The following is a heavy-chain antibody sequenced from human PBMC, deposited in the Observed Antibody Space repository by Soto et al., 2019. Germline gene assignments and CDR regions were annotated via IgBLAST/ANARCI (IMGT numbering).Heavy chain of an antibody. CDR3: AREGSNYGMDV. V-gene: IGHV3-33*01. D-gene: IGHD2-15*01. Sequence: QVQLVESGGGVVQPGRSLRLSCAASGFTFRNYGMHWVRQAPGKGLEWVAVIWYDGSNKYYADSVKGRFTISRDNSKNTLYLQMNSLRTDDTAMYYCAREGSNYGMDVWGQGTTVTVSS. J-gene: IGHJ6*02. CDR2: IWYDGSNK. CDR1: GFTFRNYG.